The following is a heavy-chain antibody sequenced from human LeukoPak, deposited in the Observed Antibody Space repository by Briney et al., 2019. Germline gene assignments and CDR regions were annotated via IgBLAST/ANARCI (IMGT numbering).Heavy chain of an antibody. CDR1: GFAFVDYA. Sequence: GGSLGLSCAASGFAFVDYAMNWVCQAPGKGLEWVSAISGDGGRTYYIDSVKGRFTISRDTSKNTLYLHLNSLRAEDTAVYYCVREDVDTSFDYWGHGTLVTVSS. V-gene: IGHV3-23*01. CDR2: ISGDGGRT. D-gene: IGHD5-18*01. J-gene: IGHJ4*01. CDR3: VREDVDTSFDY.